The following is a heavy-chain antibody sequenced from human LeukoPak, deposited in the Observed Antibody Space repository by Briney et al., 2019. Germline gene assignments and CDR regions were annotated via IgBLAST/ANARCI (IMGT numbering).Heavy chain of an antibody. CDR3: AKDKSYSELYHFDY. V-gene: IGHV3-30*02. CDR2: IRSDGSNK. Sequence: GGSLRLSCAASGFTFGSYGMHWVRQAPGKGLEWVTFIRSDGSNKYYADSVKGRFTISRDNSQNILFLQMNSLRPEDTAVYYCAKDKSYSELYHFDYWGQGALVTASS. CDR1: GFTFGSYG. J-gene: IGHJ4*02. D-gene: IGHD3-3*01.